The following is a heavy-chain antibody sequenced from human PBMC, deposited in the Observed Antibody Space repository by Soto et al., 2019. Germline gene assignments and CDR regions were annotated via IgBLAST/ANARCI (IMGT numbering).Heavy chain of an antibody. CDR1: GFNFRTSV. D-gene: IGHD6-19*01. CDR2: INDNGGAT. Sequence: GGSLRLSCAASGFNFRTSVMTWVRQAPGKGLEWVSTINDNGGATHYADSVKGRFTISRDNSKDTMFLQMNSLRVEDTAVYHCAREGFGSGQAAGFEMWGQGTMVTVAS. CDR3: AREGFGSGQAAGFEM. J-gene: IGHJ3*02. V-gene: IGHV3-23*01.